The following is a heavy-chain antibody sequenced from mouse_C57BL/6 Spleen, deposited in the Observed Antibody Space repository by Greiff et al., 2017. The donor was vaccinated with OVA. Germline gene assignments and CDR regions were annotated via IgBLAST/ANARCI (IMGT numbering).Heavy chain of an antibody. Sequence: EVQLLESGGGLVQPGASLKLSCAASGYTFSDYYMYWVRQTPEKRLEWVAYISNGGGSTYYTDTVKGRSTFTRDNAKNTLYLQMSRLKSEDTAMYYCARAYYSTLYYAMDYWGQGTSVTVSS. J-gene: IGHJ4*01. V-gene: IGHV5-12*01. CDR3: ARAYYSTLYYAMDY. D-gene: IGHD2-5*01. CDR2: ISNGGGST. CDR1: GYTFSDYY.